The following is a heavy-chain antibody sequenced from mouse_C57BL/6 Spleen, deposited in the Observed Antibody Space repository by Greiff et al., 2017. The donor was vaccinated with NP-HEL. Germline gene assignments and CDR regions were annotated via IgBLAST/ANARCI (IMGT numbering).Heavy chain of an antibody. CDR1: GFTFSNYW. Sequence: EVMLVESGGGLVQPGGSMKLSCVASGFTFSNYWMNWVRQSPEKGLEWVAQIRLKTYNYATDYAESVKGRFTISRDDSKSSVYLQMNNLRAEDTGIYYCTAGRRGFGYWGQGTLVTVSA. J-gene: IGHJ3*01. CDR3: TAGRRGFGY. V-gene: IGHV6-3*01. CDR2: IRLKTYNYAT.